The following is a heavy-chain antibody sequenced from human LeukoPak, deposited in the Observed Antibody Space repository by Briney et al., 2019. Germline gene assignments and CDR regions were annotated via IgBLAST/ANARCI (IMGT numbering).Heavy chain of an antibody. Sequence: ASVKVSCKASGYTFTSYYMHWVRQAPGQGLEWMGIINPSGGSTSYAQKFQGRVTMTRDTSTSTVYMELSSLRSEDTAVYYCARDPGPVVAASDWFDPWGQGTLVTVSS. CDR1: GYTFTSYY. D-gene: IGHD2-15*01. V-gene: IGHV1-46*01. J-gene: IGHJ5*02. CDR3: ARDPGPVVAASDWFDP. CDR2: INPSGGST.